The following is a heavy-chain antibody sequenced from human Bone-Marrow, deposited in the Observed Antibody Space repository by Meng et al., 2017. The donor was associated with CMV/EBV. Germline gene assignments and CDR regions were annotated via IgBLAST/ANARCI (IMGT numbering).Heavy chain of an antibody. CDR2: IYYSGNT. J-gene: IGHJ4*01. Sequence: GSLRLSCTVSGDSIRSSIYYWGWIRQPPGKGLEWIGSIYYSGNTFYNPSLKSRVTISVDTSKNQFSLKLSSVTAADTAIYYCARETMILAVDYWGHGTLVTVSS. CDR1: GDSIRSSIYY. CDR3: ARETMILAVDY. V-gene: IGHV4-39*07. D-gene: IGHD3-22*01.